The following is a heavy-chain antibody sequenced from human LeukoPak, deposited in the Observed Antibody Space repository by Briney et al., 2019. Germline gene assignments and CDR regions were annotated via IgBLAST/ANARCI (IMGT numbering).Heavy chain of an antibody. CDR3: ARDLGSGSYWDY. Sequence: GGSLRLSCAASGFTFSSYGMHWVRQAPGKGLEWVAVISYDGSNKYYADSVKGRFTISRDNSKNTLYLQMNSLRAEDTAVYYCARDLGSGSYWDYWGQGTLVTVSS. CDR1: GFTFSSYG. CDR2: ISYDGSNK. J-gene: IGHJ4*02. D-gene: IGHD3-10*01. V-gene: IGHV3-30*03.